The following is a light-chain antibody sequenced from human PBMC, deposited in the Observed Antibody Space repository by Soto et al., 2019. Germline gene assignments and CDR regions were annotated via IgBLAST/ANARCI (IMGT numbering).Light chain of an antibody. J-gene: IGKJ1*01. CDR2: GAS. Sequence: ETVLTQSPGTLSLSPGERATLSCRASQSVSSSYLAWYQQKPGQAPRPLIYGASSRATGIPDRFSGSGSGTDFTLTISRLEPEDFALYYCQQYVSSPPSWTFGQGTKVEI. CDR3: QQYVSSPPSWT. V-gene: IGKV3-20*01. CDR1: QSVSSSY.